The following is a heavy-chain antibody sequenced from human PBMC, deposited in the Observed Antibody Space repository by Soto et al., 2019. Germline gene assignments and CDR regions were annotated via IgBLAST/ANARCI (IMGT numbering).Heavy chain of an antibody. Sequence: QVTLKESGPVLVKPTETLTLTCTVSGFSLSNARMGVSWIRQPPGKALEWLAHIFSNDEKSYSTSLNSRLTTPQXXSXCQVVLTMTNSDPVDTATYYCARMVGGYSYGYFFDYWGQGALVTVSS. CDR1: GFSLSNARMG. V-gene: IGHV2-26*01. J-gene: IGHJ4*02. CDR3: ARMVGGYSYGYFFDY. D-gene: IGHD5-18*01. CDR2: IFSNDEK.